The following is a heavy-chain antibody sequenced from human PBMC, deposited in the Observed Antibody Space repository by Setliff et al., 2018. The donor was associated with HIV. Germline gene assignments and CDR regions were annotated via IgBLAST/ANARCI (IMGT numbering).Heavy chain of an antibody. J-gene: IGHJ4*02. CDR2: IYYTGNT. CDR3: ARQQGDSRGFYPHFDY. Sequence: KPSETLSLTCTVSGVSVSGTAYYWAWIRQPPGRGLEWIGNIYYTGNTNYNSSLKSRISMSMVASKKRIFLKLSTVSAADTAVYYCARQQGDSRGFYPHFDYWGQGRLVTVSS. V-gene: IGHV4-39*01. CDR1: GVSVSGTAYY. D-gene: IGHD3-22*01.